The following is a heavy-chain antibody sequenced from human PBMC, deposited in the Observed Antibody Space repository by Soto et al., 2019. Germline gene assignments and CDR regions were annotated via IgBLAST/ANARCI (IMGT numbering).Heavy chain of an antibody. J-gene: IGHJ4*02. D-gene: IGHD5-18*01. CDR3: AKSGYSYGYGFDY. CDR2: ISYDGSNK. Sequence: PGGSLRLACAASGFTFSSYGMHWVRQAPGKGLEWVAVISYDGSNKYYADSVKGRFTISRDNSKNTLYLQMNSLRAEDTAVYYCAKSGYSYGYGFDYWGQGTLVTVSS. V-gene: IGHV3-30*18. CDR1: GFTFSSYG.